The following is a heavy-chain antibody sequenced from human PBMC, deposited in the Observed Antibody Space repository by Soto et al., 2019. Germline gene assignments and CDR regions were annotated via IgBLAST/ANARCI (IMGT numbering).Heavy chain of an antibody. CDR2: IIPIFGTA. V-gene: IGHV1-69*01. D-gene: IGHD3-10*01. J-gene: IGHJ6*02. CDR1: GGTFSSYA. CDR3: ARSLLVRGVICNYYYGMDV. Sequence: QVQLVQSGAEVKKPGSSVKVSCKASGGTFSSYAISWVRQAPGQGLEWMGGIIPIFGTANYAQKFQGRVTINADESTSTANMELSSLRSEDTAVYYCARSLLVRGVICNYYYGMDVWGQGTTVTVSS.